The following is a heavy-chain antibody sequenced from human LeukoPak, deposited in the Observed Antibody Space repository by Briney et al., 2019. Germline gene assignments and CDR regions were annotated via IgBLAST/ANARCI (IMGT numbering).Heavy chain of an antibody. V-gene: IGHV4-34*01. CDR2: INHSGST. CDR1: GGSFSGYY. CDR3: ASRSGDILTGYYTGDY. J-gene: IGHJ4*02. D-gene: IGHD3-9*01. Sequence: SETLSLTCAVYGGSFSGYYWSWTRQPPGKGLEWIGEINHSGSTNYNPSLKSRVTISVDTSKNQFSLKLSSVTAADTAVYYCASRSGDILTGYYTGDYWGQGTLVTVSS.